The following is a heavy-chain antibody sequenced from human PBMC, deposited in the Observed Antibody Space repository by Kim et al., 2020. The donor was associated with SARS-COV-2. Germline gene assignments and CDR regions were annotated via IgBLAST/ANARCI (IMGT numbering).Heavy chain of an antibody. CDR1: GFIFDNYA. D-gene: IGHD6-19*01. Sequence: GGSLRLSCAASGFIFDNYAMHWVRQVPGKGLEWVSFISWEGGYSNYADSVKGRFTISRDNTKDSLYLQMDSLRPEDSAIYYCAKDSEGYSSASSIDMDVWGQGTTVTVSS. J-gene: IGHJ6*02. CDR3: AKDSEGYSSASSIDMDV. CDR2: ISWEGGYS. V-gene: IGHV3-43D*03.